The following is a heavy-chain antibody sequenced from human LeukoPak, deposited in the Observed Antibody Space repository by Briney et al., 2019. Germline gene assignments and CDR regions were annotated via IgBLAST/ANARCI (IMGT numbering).Heavy chain of an antibody. D-gene: IGHD6-13*01. CDR1: GFTFSSYA. CDR2: ISGSGGST. CDR3: AKSWYSSSWYGGVDY. Sequence: GGSLRLPCAASGFTFSSYAMSWVRQAPGKGLEWVSAISGSGGSTYYADSVKGRFTISRDNSKNTLYLQMNSLRAEDTAVYYCAKSWYSSSWYGGVDYWGQGTLVTVSS. V-gene: IGHV3-23*01. J-gene: IGHJ4*02.